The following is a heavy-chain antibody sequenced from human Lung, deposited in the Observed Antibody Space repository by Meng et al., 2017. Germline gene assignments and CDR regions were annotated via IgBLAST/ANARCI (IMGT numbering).Heavy chain of an antibody. CDR2: IFHSGST. V-gene: IGHV4-4*02. J-gene: IGHJ4*02. Sequence: VQLQGSGPGLVKPSGTLSLTCAVSGGSSTSSTWWSWVRQTPGKGLEWFGEIFHSGSTNYNPPLESRVTISVDKSKNQFSLKVYSVTAADTATYYCARFDISSSGRGDYWGQGILVTVSS. CDR3: ARFDISSSGRGDY. CDR1: GGSSTSSTW. D-gene: IGHD1-26*01.